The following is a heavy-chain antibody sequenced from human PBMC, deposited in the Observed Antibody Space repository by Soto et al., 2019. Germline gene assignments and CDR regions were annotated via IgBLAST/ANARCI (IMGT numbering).Heavy chain of an antibody. D-gene: IGHD6-13*01. Sequence: EVQLVESGGGLVKPGGSLRLSCAASGFTFSSYSMNWVRQAPGKGLEWVSSISSSSSYIYYADSVKGRFTISRDNAKNSLYLQMNSLRAEDTAVYYCARDRNAGYSNIRYDYWGQGTLVTVSS. CDR3: ARDRNAGYSNIRYDY. V-gene: IGHV3-21*01. CDR2: ISSSSSYI. J-gene: IGHJ4*02. CDR1: GFTFSSYS.